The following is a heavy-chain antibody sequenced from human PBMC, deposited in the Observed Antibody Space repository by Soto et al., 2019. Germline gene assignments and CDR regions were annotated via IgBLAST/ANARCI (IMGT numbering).Heavy chain of an antibody. D-gene: IGHD3-9*01. J-gene: IGHJ4*02. V-gene: IGHV3-23*01. CDR2: ISGSGGST. CDR3: AKGDLGHYDILTGYFRFVY. Sequence: GGSLRLSCAASGFTFSSYAMSWVRQAPGKGLEWVSAISGSGGSTYYADSVKGRFTISRDNSKNTLYLQMNSLRAEDTAVYYCAKGDLGHYDILTGYFRFVYWGQGTLVTVSS. CDR1: GFTFSSYA.